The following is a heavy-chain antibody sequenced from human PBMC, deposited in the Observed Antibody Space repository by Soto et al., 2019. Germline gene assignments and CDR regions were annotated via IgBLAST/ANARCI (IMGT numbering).Heavy chain of an antibody. CDR3: EKSPGVPLAPLSTAYWLDP. CDR2: ISGRGFKK. J-gene: IGHJ5*02. Sequence: GGSLRLSCAASGFIFETLGMSWVRQAPGKGREWISSISGRGFKKYYADSVKGRFTISRDNSKSTVYLELNNLNAEDTAINHYEKSPGVPLAPLSTAYWLDPWPQGSVVTVSA. D-gene: IGHD3-3*02. CDR1: GFIFETLG. V-gene: IGHV3-23*01.